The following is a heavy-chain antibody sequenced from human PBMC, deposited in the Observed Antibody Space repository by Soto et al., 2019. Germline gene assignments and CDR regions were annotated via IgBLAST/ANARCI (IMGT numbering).Heavy chain of an antibody. D-gene: IGHD3-22*01. Sequence: GGSLRLSCAACGFTVSNYAMSWVRQAPGKGLEWVSAISYGGGTTYYADSVKGRFTISRDNSKNTLYLQMNSLRAEDTAVYYCAKNPGYYYDSTGYHFDYWGQGTLVTVSS. V-gene: IGHV3-23*01. J-gene: IGHJ4*02. CDR1: GFTVSNYA. CDR2: ISYGGGTT. CDR3: AKNPGYYYDSTGYHFDY.